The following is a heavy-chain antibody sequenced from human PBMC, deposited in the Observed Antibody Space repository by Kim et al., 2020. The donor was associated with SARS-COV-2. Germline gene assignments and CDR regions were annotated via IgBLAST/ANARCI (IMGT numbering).Heavy chain of an antibody. D-gene: IGHD1-26*01. CDR2: IYYSGST. V-gene: IGHV4-59*01. CDR1: GGSISSYY. Sequence: SETLSLTCTVSGGSISSYYWSWIRQPPGKGLEWIGYIYYSGSTNYNPSLKSRVTISVDTSKNQFSLKLSSVTAADTAVYYCARGGELLDYWGQGTLVTVSS. J-gene: IGHJ4*02. CDR3: ARGGELLDY.